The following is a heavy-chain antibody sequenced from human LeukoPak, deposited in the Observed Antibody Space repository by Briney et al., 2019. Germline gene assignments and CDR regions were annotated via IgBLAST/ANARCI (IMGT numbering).Heavy chain of an antibody. CDR3: AKDPSDTAMIHYYYYGMDV. Sequence: PGGSLRLSCAASGFTFSSYGMHWVRQAPGKGLEWVAVIAYDGSNKYYADSVKGRFTISRDNSKNTLYLQMYSLRAGDTAVYYCAKDPSDTAMIHYYYYGMDVWGQGTTVTVSS. CDR2: IAYDGSNK. V-gene: IGHV3-30*18. D-gene: IGHD5-18*01. J-gene: IGHJ6*02. CDR1: GFTFSSYG.